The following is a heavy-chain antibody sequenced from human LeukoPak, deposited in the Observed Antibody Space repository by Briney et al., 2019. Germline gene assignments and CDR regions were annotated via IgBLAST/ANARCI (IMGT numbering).Heavy chain of an antibody. D-gene: IGHD3-16*01. CDR2: VDPNRGDT. J-gene: IGHJ4*02. CDR3: ARDRAKYDSTDYFDY. CDR1: GYSFSDYF. Sequence: ASVKVSCKASGYSFSDYFIYWVRQAPGQRLELMGWVDPNRGDTNYAQKFQGRVSMTRDTSITTVYMELSRLRSDDTAVYYCARDRAKYDSTDYFDYWGQGTLVTVSS. V-gene: IGHV1-2*02.